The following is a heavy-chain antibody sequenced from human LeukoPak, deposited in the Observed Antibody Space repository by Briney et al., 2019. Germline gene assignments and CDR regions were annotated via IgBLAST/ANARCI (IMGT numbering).Heavy chain of an antibody. CDR3: ASIGGHYYYYYMDV. J-gene: IGHJ6*03. D-gene: IGHD3-10*01. Sequence: SETLSLTCTVSGGSISNYYWSWIRQPPGKGLEWIGYIYYSGSTNYNPSLKSRVTISVDTSKNQFSLKLSSVTAADTAVYYCASIGGHYYYYYMDVWGKGTTVTVSS. V-gene: IGHV4-59*12. CDR1: GGSISNYY. CDR2: IYYSGST.